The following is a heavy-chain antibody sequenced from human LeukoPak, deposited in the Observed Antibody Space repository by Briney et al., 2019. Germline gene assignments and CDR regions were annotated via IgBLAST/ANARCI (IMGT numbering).Heavy chain of an antibody. CDR1: GGSFSGYY. J-gene: IGHJ5*01. D-gene: IGHD6-19*01. V-gene: IGHV4-34*01. CDR3: ARGQLYSSGWYTGENWFDP. Sequence: SETLSLTCAVYGGSFSGYYWSWIRQPPGKGLEWIGEINHSGSTNYNPSLKSRVTISVDTSKNQFSLKLSSVTAADTAVYYCARGQLYSSGWYTGENWFDPWGQGTLVTVSS. CDR2: INHSGST.